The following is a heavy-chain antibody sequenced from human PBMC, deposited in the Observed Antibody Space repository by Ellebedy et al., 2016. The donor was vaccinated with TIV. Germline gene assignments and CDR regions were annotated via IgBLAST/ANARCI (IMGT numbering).Heavy chain of an antibody. CDR2: ITGSGDRP. Sequence: PGGSLRLSCTASGFTFRSYAMSWVRQAPGKGLEWVSAITGSGDRPFYADSVKGRFSISRDTSTNTLYLQMNSLSAEDTALYYCARGPTPVASAYWGQGTLVTVSS. D-gene: IGHD4-23*01. CDR3: ARGPTPVASAY. V-gene: IGHV3-23*01. J-gene: IGHJ4*02. CDR1: GFTFRSYA.